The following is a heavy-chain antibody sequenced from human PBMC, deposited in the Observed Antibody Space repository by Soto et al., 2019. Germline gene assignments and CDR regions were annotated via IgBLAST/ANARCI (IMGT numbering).Heavy chain of an antibody. D-gene: IGHD4-17*01. CDR3: AAGYGDYGIDY. J-gene: IGHJ4*02. Sequence: QMQLVQSGPEVKKPGTSVKVSCKASGFTFTSSAVQWVRQARGQRLEWIGWIVVGSGNTNYAQKFQERVTITRDMTTSTAYKELSSLRSDDTAVYYWAAGYGDYGIDYWGQGTLVTVSS. CDR2: IVVGSGNT. CDR1: GFTFTSSA. V-gene: IGHV1-58*01.